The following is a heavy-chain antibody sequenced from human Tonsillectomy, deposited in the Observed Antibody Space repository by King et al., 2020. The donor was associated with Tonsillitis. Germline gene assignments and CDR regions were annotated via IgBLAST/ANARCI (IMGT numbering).Heavy chain of an antibody. CDR2: ISWNSGSI. V-gene: IGHV3-9*01. CDR1: GFTFDDYA. J-gene: IGHJ6*02. D-gene: IGHD2-15*01. CDR3: AKEDMYCSGGSCYYYYYGMDV. Sequence: VQLVESGAGLVQPGRSLRLSCAASGFTFDDYAMHWVRQAPGKGLEWVSGISWNSGSIGYADSVKGRFTISRDNAKNSLYLQMNSLRAEDTALYYCAKEDMYCSGGSCYYYYYGMDVWGQGTTVTVSS.